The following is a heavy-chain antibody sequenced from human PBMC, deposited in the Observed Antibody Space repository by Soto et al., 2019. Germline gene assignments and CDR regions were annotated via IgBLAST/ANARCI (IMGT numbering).Heavy chain of an antibody. V-gene: IGHV3-9*01. CDR3: AKDPSRGAVAGIPFDY. Sequence: GGSLRLSCAASGFTFDDYAMHWVRQAPGKGLEWVSGISWNSGSIGYADSVKGRFTISRDNSKNSLYLQMNSLRAEDTAVYYCAKDPSRGAVAGIPFDYWGQGTLVTVSS. CDR2: ISWNSGSI. CDR1: GFTFDDYA. J-gene: IGHJ4*02. D-gene: IGHD6-19*01.